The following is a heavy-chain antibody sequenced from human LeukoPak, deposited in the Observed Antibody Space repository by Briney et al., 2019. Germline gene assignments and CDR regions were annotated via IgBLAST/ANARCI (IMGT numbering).Heavy chain of an antibody. V-gene: IGHV3-21*01. Sequence: TGGSLRLSCAASGFTFSSYSMSWVRQAPGKGLEWVSSISSSSSYIYYADSVKGRFTISRDNAKNSLYLHMNSLRAEDTAVYYCARSRLIDYSDTSASDYWGQGTLVTVSS. CDR2: ISSSSSYI. CDR3: ARSRLIDYSDTSASDY. CDR1: GFTFSSYS. J-gene: IGHJ4*02. D-gene: IGHD3-22*01.